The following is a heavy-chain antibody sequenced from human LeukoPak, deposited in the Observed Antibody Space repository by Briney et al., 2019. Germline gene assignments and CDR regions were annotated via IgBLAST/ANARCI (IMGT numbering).Heavy chain of an antibody. D-gene: IGHD3-22*01. CDR1: GFTFDDYG. Sequence: GGSLRLSCAASGFTFDDYGVSWVRRAPGKGPEWVSGINWNGGSTGYADSVKGRFTISRDNAKNSLYLQMNSLRAEDTAVYYCALVPYYYDSSGWVDYWGQGTLVTVSS. J-gene: IGHJ4*02. CDR2: INWNGGST. V-gene: IGHV3-20*04. CDR3: ALVPYYYDSSGWVDY.